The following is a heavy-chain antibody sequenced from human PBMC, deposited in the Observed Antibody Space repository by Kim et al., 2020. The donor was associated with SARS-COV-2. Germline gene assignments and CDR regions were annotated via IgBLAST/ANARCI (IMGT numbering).Heavy chain of an antibody. Sequence: YSQKFPGRVPITRDTSASTAYMELSSLRSEDTALYYCARGDCSGGSCPIYWGQGTLVTVSS. D-gene: IGHD2-15*01. J-gene: IGHJ4*02. V-gene: IGHV1-3*01. CDR3: ARGDCSGGSCPIY.